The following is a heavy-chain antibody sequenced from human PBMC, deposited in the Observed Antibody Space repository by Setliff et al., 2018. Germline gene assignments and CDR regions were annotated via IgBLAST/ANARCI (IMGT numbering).Heavy chain of an antibody. J-gene: IGHJ6*03. CDR3: ARESYYYYMDV. V-gene: IGHV4-34*01. CDR2: INHSGST. Sequence: SETLSLTCTVYGGSFSNYYWSWIRQPPGKGLEWIGEINHSGSTNYNSSLTSRVTISVDTSKNQFSLKLSSVTAADTAVYYCARESYYYYMDVWGKGTTVTVSS. CDR1: GGSFSNYY.